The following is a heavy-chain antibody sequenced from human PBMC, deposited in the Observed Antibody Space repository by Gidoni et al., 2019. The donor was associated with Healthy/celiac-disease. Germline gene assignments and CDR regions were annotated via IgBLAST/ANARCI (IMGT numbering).Heavy chain of an antibody. CDR2: ISYDGSNK. CDR3: AKDRGDYGGYFDY. Sequence: GFTFSSYGMHWVRQAPGKGLEWVAVISYDGSNKYYADSVKGRFTISRDNSKNTLYLQMNSLRAEDTAGYYCAKDRGDYGGYFDYWGQGTLVTVSS. V-gene: IGHV3-30*18. D-gene: IGHD4-17*01. J-gene: IGHJ4*02. CDR1: GFTFSSYG.